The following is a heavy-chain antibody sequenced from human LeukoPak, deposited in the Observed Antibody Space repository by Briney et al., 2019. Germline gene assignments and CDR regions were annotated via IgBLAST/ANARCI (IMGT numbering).Heavy chain of an antibody. D-gene: IGHD5-18*01. CDR1: GGSISSSSYY. CDR3: AREDTAMPYYYYYGMDV. CDR2: INHSGST. J-gene: IGHJ6*02. Sequence: SETLSLTCTVSGGSISSSSYYWSWIRQPPGKGLEWIGEINHSGSTNYNPSLKSRVTISVDTSKNQFSLKLSSVTAADTAVYYCAREDTAMPYYYYYGMDVWGQGTTVTVSS. V-gene: IGHV4-39*07.